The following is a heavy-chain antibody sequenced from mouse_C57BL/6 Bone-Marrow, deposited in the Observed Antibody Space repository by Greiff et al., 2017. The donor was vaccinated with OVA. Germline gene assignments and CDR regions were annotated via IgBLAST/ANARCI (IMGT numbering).Heavy chain of an antibody. D-gene: IGHD2-4*01. CDR2: IDPSDSST. Sequence: QVQLQQPGAELVMPGASVKLSCKASGYTFTSYWMHWVKQRPGQGLEWIGEIDPSDSSTNYNQKFKGKSTLTVDKSSSTAYMQLSSLTSEDSAVYYCARNYDYDANYLDYWGQGTTLTVSS. CDR3: ARNYDYDANYLDY. CDR1: GYTFTSYW. V-gene: IGHV1-69*01. J-gene: IGHJ2*01.